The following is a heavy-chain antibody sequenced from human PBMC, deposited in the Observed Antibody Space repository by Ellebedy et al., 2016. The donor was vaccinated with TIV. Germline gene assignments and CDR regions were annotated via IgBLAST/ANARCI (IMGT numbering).Heavy chain of an antibody. D-gene: IGHD1-14*01. Sequence: PGGSLRLSCAASGFTFSPYAMAWVRQTPGKGLEWVSGIYGGGCSKYYTDSVKGRFTISRDNSKNTLYLQMNSLRAEDTAVYYCAKVQVNGIRGHYGMDVWGQGTTVTVSS. CDR1: GFTFSPYA. CDR3: AKVQVNGIRGHYGMDV. J-gene: IGHJ6*02. V-gene: IGHV3-23*01. CDR2: IYGGGCSK.